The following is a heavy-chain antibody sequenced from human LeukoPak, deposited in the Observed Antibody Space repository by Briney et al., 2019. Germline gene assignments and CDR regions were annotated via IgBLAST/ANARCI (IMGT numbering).Heavy chain of an antibody. V-gene: IGHV1-69*04. CDR2: IIPILGIA. CDR1: GGTFISYT. D-gene: IGHD3-22*01. J-gene: IGHJ4*02. Sequence: SVKVSCKASGGTFISYTISWVRQAPGQGLEWMGRIIPILGIANYAQKFQGRVTITADKSTSTAYMELSSLRSEDTAVYYCARDLAYYYDSSGYHPLDYWGQGTLVTVSS. CDR3: ARDLAYYYDSSGYHPLDY.